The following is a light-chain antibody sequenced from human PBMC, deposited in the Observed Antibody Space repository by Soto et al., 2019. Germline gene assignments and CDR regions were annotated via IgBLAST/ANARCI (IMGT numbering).Light chain of an antibody. V-gene: IGLV2-14*01. CDR3: SSYTSSSTLV. CDR1: SGDVGYYNY. CDR2: DVS. Sequence: QSALTQPASVSGSPGQSITISCTGTSGDVGYYNYVSWYQQHPGKAPKLMIYDVSNRPSGVSNRFSGSKSGNTASLTISGLQAEDEADYYCSSYTSSSTLVFGGGTKLTVL. J-gene: IGLJ3*02.